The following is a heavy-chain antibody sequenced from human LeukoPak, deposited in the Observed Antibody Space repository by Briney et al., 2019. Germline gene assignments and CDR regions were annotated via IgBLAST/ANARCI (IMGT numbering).Heavy chain of an antibody. CDR1: GFTLSTHG. CDR2: ISYDGTNK. D-gene: IGHD4/OR15-4a*01. CDR3: ARMLTREEDAFGI. J-gene: IGHJ3*02. Sequence: GGSLRLSCAASGFTLSTHGMHWVRQAPGKGLEWVAMISYDGTNKQNTKSVKGRFTISRDNAKNSLYLQMNSLRAEDTAVYYCARMLTREEDAFGIWGQGTMVTVSS. V-gene: IGHV3-30*03.